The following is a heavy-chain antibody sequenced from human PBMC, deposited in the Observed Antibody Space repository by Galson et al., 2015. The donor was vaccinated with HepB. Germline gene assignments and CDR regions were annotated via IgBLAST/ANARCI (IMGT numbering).Heavy chain of an antibody. V-gene: IGHV4-59*01. CDR2: VYYSGST. J-gene: IGHJ4*02. CDR1: GGSITSYY. D-gene: IGHD6-19*01. Sequence: LTCTVSGGSITSYYWSWIRQPPGKGLEWIGYVYYSGSTNYNPSLKSRVTISVDTSKNQFSLRLSSVTAADTAVYYCASFTNSGFGYWGQGTLVTVPS. CDR3: ASFTNSGFGY.